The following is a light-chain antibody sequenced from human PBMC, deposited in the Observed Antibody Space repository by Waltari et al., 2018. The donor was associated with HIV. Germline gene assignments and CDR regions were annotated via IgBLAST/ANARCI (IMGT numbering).Light chain of an antibody. Sequence: QSALTQPASVSGSPGQSITISCTGTSCDVGRYNLVSWYQQHPGKAPKLMIYEVSKRPSGVSSRFSGSKSGNTASLTISGLQDEDEADYYCCSYAGSSTHYVFGTGTKVTVL. CDR2: EVS. V-gene: IGLV2-23*02. CDR3: CSYAGSSTHYV. CDR1: SCDVGRYNL. J-gene: IGLJ1*01.